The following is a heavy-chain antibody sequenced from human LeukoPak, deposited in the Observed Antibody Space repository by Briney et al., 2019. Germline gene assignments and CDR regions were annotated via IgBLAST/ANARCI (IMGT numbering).Heavy chain of an antibody. CDR3: ASMDTAMVFDAFDI. D-gene: IGHD5-18*01. CDR2: IYYSGST. J-gene: IGHJ3*02. CDR1: GGSISSYY. Sequence: SETLSLTCTVSGGSISSYYWSWIRQPPGKGLEWVGYIYYSGSTNYNPSLKSRVTISVDTSKNQFSLKLSSVTAADTAVYYCASMDTAMVFDAFDIWGQGTMVTVSS. V-gene: IGHV4-59*01.